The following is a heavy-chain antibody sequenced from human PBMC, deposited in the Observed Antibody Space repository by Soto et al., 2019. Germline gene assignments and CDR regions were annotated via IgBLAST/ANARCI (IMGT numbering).Heavy chain of an antibody. V-gene: IGHV3-23*01. CDR1: GFTFSSYA. CDR3: AKVARGLVVLAALS. D-gene: IGHD2-15*01. J-gene: IGHJ5*02. Sequence: GGSLRLSCAASGFTFSSYAMSWVRQAPGKGLEWVSAISSSAGGTYYADSVKGRFTISRDNSKNTLYLQMNRLGAEDAAVYYCAKVARGLVVLAALSWGEGILVTVS. CDR2: ISSSAGGT.